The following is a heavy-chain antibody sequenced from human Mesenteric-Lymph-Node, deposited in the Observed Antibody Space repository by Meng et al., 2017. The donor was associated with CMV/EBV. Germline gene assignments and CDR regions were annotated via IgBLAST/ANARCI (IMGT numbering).Heavy chain of an antibody. V-gene: IGHV3-74*01. CDR3: AKDQGYSYGYNRFDP. Sequence: GESLKISCAASGFTFSSNWMHWVRQAPGKGLVWVSRISGDGSATTYADSVKGRFTISRDNAKNTLYLQMNSLGAEDTAVYYCAKDQGYSYGYNRFDPWGQGTLVTVSS. CDR1: GFTFSSNW. D-gene: IGHD5-18*01. CDR2: ISGDGSAT. J-gene: IGHJ5*02.